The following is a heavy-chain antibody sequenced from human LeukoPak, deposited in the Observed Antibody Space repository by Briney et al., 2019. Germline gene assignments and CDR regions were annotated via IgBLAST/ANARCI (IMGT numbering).Heavy chain of an antibody. CDR2: ISGSGTTI. D-gene: IGHD1-7*01. CDR1: GFTFSDYY. V-gene: IGHV3-11*01. J-gene: IGHJ3*02. CDR3: GRDFGLFGTKRSFDI. Sequence: GFLLLSCAASGFTFSDYYMGWIRPAPGKGLEWLSYISGSGTTIFYAASEKGRFTISRDNAKNSLDLQMNSLRAEDTAVYYCGRDFGLFGTKRSFDIWGQGTLVTVSS.